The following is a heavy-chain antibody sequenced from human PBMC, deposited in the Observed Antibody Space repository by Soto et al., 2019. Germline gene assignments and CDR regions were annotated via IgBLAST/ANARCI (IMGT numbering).Heavy chain of an antibody. CDR1: GFMFGSHT. CDR2: ISSVSSYI. V-gene: IGHV3-21*06. Sequence: EVQLVESGGGLVKPGGSLRLSCAASGFMFGSHTMTWVRQAPGKGLEWVASISSVSSYIYYADSVKGRFTISRDNAKDSLYLQMDSLRAEDTAVYYCAREVVGPTPNWFDPWGQGTLVTVSS. J-gene: IGHJ5*02. D-gene: IGHD1-26*01. CDR3: AREVVGPTPNWFDP.